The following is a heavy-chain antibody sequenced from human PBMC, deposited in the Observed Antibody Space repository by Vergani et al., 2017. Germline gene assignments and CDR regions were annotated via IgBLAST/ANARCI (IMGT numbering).Heavy chain of an antibody. D-gene: IGHD4-23*01. J-gene: IGHJ5*02. CDR1: GYTFTSYA. Sequence: QVQLVQSGAEVKKPGASVKVSCKASGYTFTSYAMHWVRQAPGQRLEWMGWINAGNGNTKYSQKFQGRVTITRDTSASTAYMELISLRSEDTAVYYCAGERGLGDGGNWFDPWGQGTLVTVSS. CDR3: AGERGLGDGGNWFDP. CDR2: INAGNGNT. V-gene: IGHV1-3*01.